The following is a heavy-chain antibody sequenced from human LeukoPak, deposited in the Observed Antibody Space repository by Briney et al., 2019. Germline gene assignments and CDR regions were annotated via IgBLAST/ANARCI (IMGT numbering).Heavy chain of an antibody. J-gene: IGHJ4*02. CDR1: GFTVSSNY. CDR3: AKDLGVVELPAALDH. V-gene: IGHV3-23*01. CDR2: VTGSGGST. D-gene: IGHD2-2*01. Sequence: SGGSLRLPCAASGFTVSSNYMSWVRQAPGKGLEWVSTVTGSGGSTYYAESVKGRFTISRDNSRNTVLLQVNSLRADDAARYYCAKDLGVVELPAALDHWGQGILVTVSS.